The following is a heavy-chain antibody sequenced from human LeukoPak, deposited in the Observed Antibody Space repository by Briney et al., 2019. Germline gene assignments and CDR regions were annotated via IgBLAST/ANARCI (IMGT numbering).Heavy chain of an antibody. J-gene: IGHJ4*02. Sequence: GRSLRLSCAASGFTFDDYAMHWVRQAPGKGLEWVSGISWNSGSIGYADSVKGRFTISRDNAKNSLYLQMNSLRAEDMALYYCAKGKESAVAGYHFDYWGQGTLVTVSS. CDR2: ISWNSGSI. D-gene: IGHD6-19*01. CDR3: AKGKESAVAGYHFDY. V-gene: IGHV3-9*03. CDR1: GFTFDDYA.